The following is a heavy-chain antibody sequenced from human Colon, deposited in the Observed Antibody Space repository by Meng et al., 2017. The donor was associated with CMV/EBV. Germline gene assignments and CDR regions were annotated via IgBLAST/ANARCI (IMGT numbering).Heavy chain of an antibody. CDR3: AGHDCSSTSCYNLARGLFDY. V-gene: IGHV4-39*01. J-gene: IGHJ4*02. CDR2: LSYSGST. Sequence: SETLSLTCSVSGGSVRTSTYYWGWIRQPPGKGLQWIGSLSYSGSTYYNPSRKSRVTISVDTSKNQFSLKLGSVTAADTAVYFCAGHDCSSTSCYNLARGLFDYWGQGTLVTVSS. D-gene: IGHD2-2*02. CDR1: GGSVRTSTYY.